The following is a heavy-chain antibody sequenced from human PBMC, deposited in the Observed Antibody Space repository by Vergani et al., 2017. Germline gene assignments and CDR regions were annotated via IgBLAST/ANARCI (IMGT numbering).Heavy chain of an antibody. CDR1: GFTFSSYS. Sequence: EVQLVESGGGLVQPGGSLRLSCAASGFTFSSYSMNWVRQAPGKGLEWVSYISSSSSTIYYADSVKGRFTISRDNAKNALYLQMNSLRAEDTAVYYCAKAADTILGYYYYYMDVWGKGTTVTVSS. J-gene: IGHJ6*03. CDR2: ISSSSSTI. CDR3: AKAADTILGYYYYYMDV. D-gene: IGHD3-3*01. V-gene: IGHV3-48*01.